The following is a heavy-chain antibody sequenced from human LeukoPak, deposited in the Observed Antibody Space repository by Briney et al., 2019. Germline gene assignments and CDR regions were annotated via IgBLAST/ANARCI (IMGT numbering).Heavy chain of an antibody. V-gene: IGHV4-59*01. CDR2: IYYSGST. J-gene: IGHJ4*02. Sequence: SETLSLTCTVSGGSISNKYWSWIRQPPGKGLEWIGYIYYSGSTNYNPSLKSRVTILVDTSKNQFSLKLSSVTAADTAVYFCARDVGATTSAFDYWGQGTLVTVSS. D-gene: IGHD1-26*01. CDR1: GGSISNKY. CDR3: ARDVGATTSAFDY.